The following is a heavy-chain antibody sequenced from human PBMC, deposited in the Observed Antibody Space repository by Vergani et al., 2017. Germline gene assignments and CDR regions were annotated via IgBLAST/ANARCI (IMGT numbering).Heavy chain of an antibody. V-gene: IGHV4-4*02. CDR2: IYHSGST. Sequence: QVQLQESGPGLVKPSGTLSLTCAVSGGSISSSNWWSWVRQPPGKGLEWIGEIYHSGSTNYNPSLKSRVTISVDKSKNKFSLKLSSVTAADTAVYYCAGEYYYDSSGLPTAAAFDIWGQGTMVTVSS. D-gene: IGHD3-22*01. CDR3: AGEYYYDSSGLPTAAAFDI. J-gene: IGHJ3*02. CDR1: GGSISSSNW.